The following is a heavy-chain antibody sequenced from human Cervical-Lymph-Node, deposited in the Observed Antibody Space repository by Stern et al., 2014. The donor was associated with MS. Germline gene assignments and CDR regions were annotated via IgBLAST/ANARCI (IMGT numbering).Heavy chain of an antibody. Sequence: EVQLVESGGGLVQPGGSLRLSCAASGFTFSNYGMNWVRQAPGWGLEWVSYISSSGSTISYGDSVKGRFTISRDNAKSSLYLQMNSPRAEDTAVYYCARGGAARPDYWGQGTLVTVSS. CDR1: GFTFSNYG. J-gene: IGHJ4*02. V-gene: IGHV3-48*01. D-gene: IGHD6-6*01. CDR2: ISSSGSTI. CDR3: ARGGAARPDY.